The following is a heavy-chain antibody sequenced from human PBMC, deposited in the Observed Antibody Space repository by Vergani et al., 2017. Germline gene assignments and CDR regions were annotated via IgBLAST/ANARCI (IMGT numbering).Heavy chain of an antibody. J-gene: IGHJ4*02. CDR2: INTISGNP. D-gene: IGHD4-23*01. CDR3: ATKNGGNDETMGY. Sequence: QVQLVQSGSELKKPGASVKASCKASRSTFTRYAMNWVRQAPGQGLEWMGWINTISGNPTYAQGFTGRFAFSLDTSVSTAYLQISSLQAADTAVNYCATKNGGNDETMGYWGQGTLVTVSS. CDR1: RSTFTRYA. V-gene: IGHV7-4-1*02.